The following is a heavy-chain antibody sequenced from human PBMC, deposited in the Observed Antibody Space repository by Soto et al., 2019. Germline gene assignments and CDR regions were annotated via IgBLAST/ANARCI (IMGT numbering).Heavy chain of an antibody. CDR1: GFMFSTTD. CDR3: VKNSGWFNS. J-gene: IGHJ5*01. V-gene: IGHV3-23*01. D-gene: IGHD3-10*01. Sequence: GSLRLSCAASGFMFSTTDMSWVRQVPGKGLEWVTTIEGSGTITYYADSVRGRFTISRDNSKNTVYLQMDSLTADDTAVYYCVKNSGWFNSWGQGTPGTVSS. CDR2: IEGSGTIT.